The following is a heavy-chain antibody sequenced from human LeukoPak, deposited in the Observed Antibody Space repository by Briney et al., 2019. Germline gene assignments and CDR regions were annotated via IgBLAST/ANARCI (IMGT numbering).Heavy chain of an antibody. D-gene: IGHD7-27*01. V-gene: IGHV4-59*01. J-gene: IGHJ4*02. Sequence: PSETLSLTCVVSGGSISGYYWTWIRQPPGKGLEWIGYTYYRGSSSFNPSLRSRVTISVDMPKNQVSLKLTSVTAADTAVYYCARVTGDRFDCWGQGTLVTVSS. CDR3: ARVTGDRFDC. CDR1: GGSISGYY. CDR2: TYYRGSS.